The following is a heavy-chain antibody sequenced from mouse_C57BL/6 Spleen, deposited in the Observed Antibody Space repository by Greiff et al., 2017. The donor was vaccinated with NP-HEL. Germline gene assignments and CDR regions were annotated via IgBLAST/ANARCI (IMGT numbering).Heavy chain of an antibody. V-gene: IGHV1-59*01. CDR2: IDPSDSYT. D-gene: IGHD3-3*01. CDR1: GYTFTSYW. J-gene: IGHJ4*01. Sequence: VQLQQSGAELVRPGASVKLSCKASGYTFTSYWMHWVKQRPGQGLEWIGVIDPSDSYTNYNQKFKGKATLTVDTSSSTAYMQLSSLTSEDSAVYYCARRGDPGDAMDYWGQGTSVTVSS. CDR3: ARRGDPGDAMDY.